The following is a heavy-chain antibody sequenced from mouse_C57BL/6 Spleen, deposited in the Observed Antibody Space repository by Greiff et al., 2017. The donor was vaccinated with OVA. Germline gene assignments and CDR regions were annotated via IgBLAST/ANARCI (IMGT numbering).Heavy chain of an antibody. Sequence: EVKVVESGPELVKPGASVKMSCKASGYTFTDYNMHWVKQSHGKSLEWIGYINPNNGGTSYNQKFKGKATLTVNKSSSTAYMELRSLTSEDSAVYYCVGPSDAMDYWGQGTSVTVSS. CDR2: INPNNGGT. V-gene: IGHV1-22*01. J-gene: IGHJ4*01. CDR1: GYTFTDYN. CDR3: VGPSDAMDY.